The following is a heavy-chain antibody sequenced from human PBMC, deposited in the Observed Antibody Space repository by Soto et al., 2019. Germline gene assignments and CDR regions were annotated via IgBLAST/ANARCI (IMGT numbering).Heavy chain of an antibody. CDR1: GFSFRDYD. V-gene: IGHV3-13*05. Sequence: EVQLVESGGGSVQPGESLRLSCAASGFSFRDYDMHWVRQRKGKGLEWVSALGAARDPYYVGSVKGRFSVSRDNAQNSGVLQMNNLRVDDTAVYFCARAYLGRLPRRADYYYAMDVWGRGTTVTVSS. CDR2: LGAARDP. J-gene: IGHJ6*02. D-gene: IGHD1-26*01. CDR3: ARAYLGRLPRRADYYYAMDV.